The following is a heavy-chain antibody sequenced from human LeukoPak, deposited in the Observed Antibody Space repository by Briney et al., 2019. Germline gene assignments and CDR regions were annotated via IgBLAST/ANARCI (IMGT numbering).Heavy chain of an antibody. Sequence: ASVKVSCKASGYTFTSYGISWVRQAPGQGLEWMGWISAYNGNTNYAQKLQGRVTMTTDTSTSTAYMELRSLRSDDTAVYYCARDLVLKYSGYDPLFDYWGQGTLVTVSS. CDR3: ARDLVLKYSGYDPLFDY. J-gene: IGHJ4*02. D-gene: IGHD5-12*01. CDR2: ISAYNGNT. CDR1: GYTFTSYG. V-gene: IGHV1-18*01.